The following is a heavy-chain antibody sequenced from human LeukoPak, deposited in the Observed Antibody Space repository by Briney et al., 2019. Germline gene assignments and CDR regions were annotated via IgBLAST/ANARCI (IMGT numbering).Heavy chain of an antibody. CDR3: AREILLSYSSSDYWFDP. D-gene: IGHD6-13*01. CDR2: INHSGST. V-gene: IGHV4-34*01. CDR1: GGSFSGYY. Sequence: SETLSLTCAVYGGSFSGYYWSWIRQPPGKGLEWIGEINHSGSTNYNPSLKSRVTISVDTSKNQFSLKLSSVTAADTAVYYCAREILLSYSSSDYWFDPWGQGTLVTVSS. J-gene: IGHJ5*02.